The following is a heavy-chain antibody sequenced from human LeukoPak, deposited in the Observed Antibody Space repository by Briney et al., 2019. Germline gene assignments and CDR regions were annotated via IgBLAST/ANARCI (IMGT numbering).Heavy chain of an antibody. CDR2: MNPNSGNT. D-gene: IGHD3-10*01. J-gene: IGHJ4*02. V-gene: IGHV1-8*03. CDR1: GGTFTSYD. CDR3: ARVSMVRGVIITGETELDY. Sequence: ASVKVSCKASGGTFTSYDINWVRQATGQGLEWMGWMNPNSGNTGYAQKFQGRVTITRNTSISTAYMELSSLRSEDTAVYYCARVSMVRGVIITGETELDYWGQGTLVTVSS.